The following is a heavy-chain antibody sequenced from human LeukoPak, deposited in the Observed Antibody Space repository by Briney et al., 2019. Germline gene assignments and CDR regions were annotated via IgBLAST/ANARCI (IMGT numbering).Heavy chain of an antibody. V-gene: IGHV3-66*01. CDR2: IYSGGST. CDR1: GFTVSSNY. D-gene: IGHD2-15*01. CDR3: ARALLGYCSGGSCYPAVYFDY. Sequence: GGSLRLSCAASGFTVSSNYMSWVRQAPGKGLEWFSVIYSGGSTYYADSVKGRFIISRDNSKNTLYLQMNSLRAEDTAVYYCARALLGYCSGGSCYPAVYFDYWGQGTLVTVSS. J-gene: IGHJ4*02.